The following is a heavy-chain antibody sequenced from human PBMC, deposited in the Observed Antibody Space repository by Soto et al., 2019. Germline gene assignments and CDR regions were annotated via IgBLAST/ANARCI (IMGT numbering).Heavy chain of an antibody. Sequence: GGSLRLSCAASEFTVTNNEMSWVRQAPGKGLDWVSILYSGGNTYYADSVEGRFTISRYGSKNTLYLHMNSLRAEDTAVYYCALRRVAYAAFWGQGTRVTVSS. CDR2: LYSGGNT. D-gene: IGHD2-21*01. CDR3: ALRRVAYAAF. CDR1: EFTVTNNE. J-gene: IGHJ4*02. V-gene: IGHV3-53*01.